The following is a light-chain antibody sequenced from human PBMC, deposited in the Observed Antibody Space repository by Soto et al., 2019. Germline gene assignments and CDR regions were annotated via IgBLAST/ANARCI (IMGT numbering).Light chain of an antibody. CDR1: QSVSSY. V-gene: IGKV1-39*01. CDR2: AAS. J-gene: IGKJ1*01. Sequence: EIQMTQSPSSLSLSPGDRATITCRASQSVSSYLAWYQQKPGQAPSLLIYAASSMRTGVPSRFSGSGSGTEYTLTITNLQPADFAAYYCQQSCSPPRTFGQGTKVEIK. CDR3: QQSCSPPRT.